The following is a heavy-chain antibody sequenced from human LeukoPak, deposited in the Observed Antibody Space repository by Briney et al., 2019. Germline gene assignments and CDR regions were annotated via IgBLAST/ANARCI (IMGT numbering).Heavy chain of an antibody. CDR3: ARSPSSGWYEPLNWFDP. D-gene: IGHD6-19*01. J-gene: IGHJ5*02. V-gene: IGHV4-39*01. Sequence: TSETLSLTCAVYGGSFSGYYWGWIRQPPGKGLEWIGSIYYSGGTYYNPSLKSRVTISVDTSKNQFSLKLSSVTAADTAVYYCARSPSSGWYEPLNWFDPWGQGTLVTVSS. CDR2: IYYSGGT. CDR1: GGSFSGYY.